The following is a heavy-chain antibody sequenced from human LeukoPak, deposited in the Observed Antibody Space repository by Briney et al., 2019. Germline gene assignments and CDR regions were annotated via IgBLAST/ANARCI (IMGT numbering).Heavy chain of an antibody. V-gene: IGHV3-23*01. CDR3: AKDGVVGDYDFWSGDAFDI. J-gene: IGHJ3*02. CDR1: GFTFSSYA. Sequence: GGSLRLSCSASGFTFSSYAMSWVRQAPGKGLEWVSAISGSGGSTYYADSVKGRFTISRDNSKNTLYLQMNSLRAEDTAVYYCAKDGVVGDYDFWSGDAFDIWGQGTMVTVSS. D-gene: IGHD3-3*01. CDR2: ISGSGGST.